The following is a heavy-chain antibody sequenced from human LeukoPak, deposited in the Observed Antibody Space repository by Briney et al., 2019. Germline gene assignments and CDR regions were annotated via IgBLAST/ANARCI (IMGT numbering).Heavy chain of an antibody. CDR2: INPYSGVT. Sequence: ASVKASCNASGYMFTRYYMHSGRRAPRHGLEWRGRINPYSGVTKYAQKFQGRVTMTRDTSISTAYMKLSRPRSDDTAVYYCARGRSWYMDVCGKGTPVTVSS. V-gene: IGHV1-2*02. CDR1: GYMFTRYY. J-gene: IGHJ6*03. CDR3: ARGRSWYMDV.